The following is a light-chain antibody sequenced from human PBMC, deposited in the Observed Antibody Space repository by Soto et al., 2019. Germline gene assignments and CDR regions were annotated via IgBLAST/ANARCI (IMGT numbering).Light chain of an antibody. J-gene: IGKJ1*01. CDR3: QQYVSSVT. V-gene: IGKV3-20*01. CDR2: GAS. CDR1: QTVDSSF. Sequence: EIVLTQSPGSLSLSPGERATLSCRASQTVDSSFFAWYQQKPGQAPRLLMYGASNRATGIPDRFSGSGSGTYFTLTISRLEPEDFAVYYCQQYVSSVTFGQGTKVEIK.